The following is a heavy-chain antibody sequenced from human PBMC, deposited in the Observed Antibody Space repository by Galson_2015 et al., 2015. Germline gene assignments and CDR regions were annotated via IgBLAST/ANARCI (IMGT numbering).Heavy chain of an antibody. CDR1: GGSISSSNW. V-gene: IGHV4-4*02. D-gene: IGHD2-2*01. Sequence: SETLSLTCTVSGGSISSSNWWSWVRQPPGKGLEWIGEIYHSGSTNYNPSLKSRVTISVDKSKNQFSLKLSSVTAADTAVYYCAGYCSSTSCYGAFDIWGQGTMVTVSS. CDR3: AGYCSSTSCYGAFDI. CDR2: IYHSGST. J-gene: IGHJ3*02.